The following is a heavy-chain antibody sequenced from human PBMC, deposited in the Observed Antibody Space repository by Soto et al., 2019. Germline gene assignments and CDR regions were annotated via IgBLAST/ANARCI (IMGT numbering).Heavy chain of an antibody. J-gene: IGHJ6*02. CDR2: ISHTGPA. CDR3: DTVVAGYNTVRGTTNLVTAHRGYYGMDV. CDR1: GGSIGISGYS. D-gene: IGHD2-21*02. Sequence: SETLSLTCAVSGGSIGISGYSWSWVRQPSGKGLEWIGYISHTGPAYYNPSLRSRVTISLDRSRNHFSLRLTSVTAADTAIYYCDTVVAGYNTVRGTTNLVTAHRGYYGMDVWGQWHAVTVSX. V-gene: IGHV4-30-2*01.